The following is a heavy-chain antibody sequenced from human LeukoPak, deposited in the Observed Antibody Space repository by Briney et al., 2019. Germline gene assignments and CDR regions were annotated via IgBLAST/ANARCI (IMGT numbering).Heavy chain of an antibody. D-gene: IGHD3-3*01. Sequence: GSSVKVSCKASVGTFSSYAISWVRQAPGQGLEWMGRIIPILGIANYAQKFQGRVTITADKSTSTAYMELSSLRSEDTAVYYCARASYYDFWSGYYGMDVWGQGTTVTVSS. CDR3: ARASYYDFWSGYYGMDV. CDR1: VGTFSSYA. CDR2: IIPILGIA. V-gene: IGHV1-69*04. J-gene: IGHJ6*02.